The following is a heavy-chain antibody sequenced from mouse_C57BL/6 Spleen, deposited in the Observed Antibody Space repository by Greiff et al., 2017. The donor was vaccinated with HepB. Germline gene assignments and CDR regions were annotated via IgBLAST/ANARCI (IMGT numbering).Heavy chain of an antibody. CDR2: ISNGGGST. D-gene: IGHD1-1*01. CDR1: GFTFSDYY. J-gene: IGHJ3*01. CDR3: ATPPYYYGSSHLFAY. Sequence: VQLKESGGGLVQPGGSLKLSCAASGFTFSDYYMYWVRQTPEKRLEWVAYISNGGGSTYYPDTVKGRFTISRDNAKNTLYLQMSRLKSEDTAMYYCATPPYYYGSSHLFAYWGQGTLVTVSA. V-gene: IGHV5-12*01.